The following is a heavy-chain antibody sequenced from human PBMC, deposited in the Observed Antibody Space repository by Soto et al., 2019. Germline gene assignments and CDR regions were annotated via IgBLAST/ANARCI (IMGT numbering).Heavy chain of an antibody. Sequence: GGSLRLSCAASGFIFSTYAMNWVRQAPGKGLEWVSAISSGGDTTYYAESVRGRFTISRDNSINTLYLQMSRLRTEDTAVYYCAHPRGYGVFDAVDIWGRGTMVTVS. CDR3: AHPRGYGVFDAVDI. V-gene: IGHV3-23*01. CDR1: GFIFSTYA. D-gene: IGHD4-17*01. CDR2: ISSGGDTT. J-gene: IGHJ3*02.